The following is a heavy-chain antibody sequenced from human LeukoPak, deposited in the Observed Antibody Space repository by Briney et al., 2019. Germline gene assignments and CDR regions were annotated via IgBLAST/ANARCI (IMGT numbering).Heavy chain of an antibody. D-gene: IGHD4-17*01. Sequence: AASVKVSCKASGYTFTSYYMHWLRQAPGQGLEWMGVINPSGGSTSYAQKFQGRVTMTRDTSTSTVYMELSSLRSEDTAVYYCARDYGDYVYDYWGQGTLVTVSS. CDR1: GYTFTSYY. J-gene: IGHJ4*02. CDR3: ARDYGDYVYDY. V-gene: IGHV1-46*01. CDR2: INPSGGST.